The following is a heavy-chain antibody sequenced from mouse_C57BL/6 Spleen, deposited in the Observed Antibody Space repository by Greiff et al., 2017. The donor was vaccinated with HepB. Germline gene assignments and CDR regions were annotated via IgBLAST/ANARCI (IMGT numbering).Heavy chain of an antibody. D-gene: IGHD1-1*01. Sequence: VQLQQPGAELVRPGSSVKLSCKASGYTFTSYWMDWVKQRPGQGLEWIGNIYPSDSETHYNQKFKDKATLTVDKSSSTAYMQLSSLTSEDSAVYYCARYHYYGSSYAMDYWGQGTSVTVSS. CDR1: GYTFTSYW. V-gene: IGHV1-61*01. J-gene: IGHJ4*01. CDR3: ARYHYYGSSYAMDY. CDR2: IYPSDSET.